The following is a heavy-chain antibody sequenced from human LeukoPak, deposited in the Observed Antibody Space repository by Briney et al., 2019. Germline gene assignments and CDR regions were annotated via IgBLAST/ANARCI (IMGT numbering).Heavy chain of an antibody. CDR2: INTDGTST. V-gene: IGHV3-74*01. CDR3: TRRTSVVPFDY. J-gene: IGHJ4*02. CDR1: GFTFSTYW. Sequence: GGSLRLSCVASGFTFSTYWMHWVRQAPGKGLVWVSRINTDGTSTTYADSVKGRFTISRDNAKNTLYLQVNSLRAEDTAVYYCTRRTSVVPFDYWGQGTQVTVSS. D-gene: IGHD2-2*01.